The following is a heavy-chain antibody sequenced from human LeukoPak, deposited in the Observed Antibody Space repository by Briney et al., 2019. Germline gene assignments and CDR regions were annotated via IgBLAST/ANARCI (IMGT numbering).Heavy chain of an antibody. CDR1: GLTFSSYS. V-gene: IGHV3-21*01. CDR2: ISSSSSYI. J-gene: IGHJ4*02. D-gene: IGHD4-17*01. CDR3: ARDPSMTTVTTRENY. Sequence: GRCPRLSCAASGLTFSSYSMNWVRQPPGKGLEWVSSISSSSSYIYYADSVKGRFTISRDNAKNSLYLQMNSLRAEDTAVYYCARDPSMTTVTTRENYWGQGTLVTVSS.